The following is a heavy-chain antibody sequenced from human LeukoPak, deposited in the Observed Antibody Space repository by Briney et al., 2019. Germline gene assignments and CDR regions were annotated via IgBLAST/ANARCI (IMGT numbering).Heavy chain of an antibody. D-gene: IGHD2-2*01. CDR1: GFTFRRYW. CDR2: INQGGSEK. V-gene: IGHV3-7*01. CDR3: AASSTSAPNWFDP. J-gene: IGHJ5*02. Sequence: GGSLRLSCAASGFTFRRYWMSWVRQAPGKGLEWVANINQGGSEKNYVDSVKGRFTISRDNAKNSLYLQMNSLRAEDTAVYYCAASSTSAPNWFDPWGQGTLVTVSS.